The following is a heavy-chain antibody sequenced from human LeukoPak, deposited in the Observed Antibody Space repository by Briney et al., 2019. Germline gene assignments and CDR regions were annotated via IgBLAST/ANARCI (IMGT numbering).Heavy chain of an antibody. CDR3: AKDLGYYYDSSGYKCPDY. CDR2: IRYDGSNK. V-gene: IGHV3-30*02. D-gene: IGHD3-22*01. J-gene: IGHJ4*02. Sequence: PGGSLRLSCAASGFTFSSYGMHWVRQAPGKGLEWVAFIRYDGSNKYYADSVKGRFTISRDNSKNTLYLQMNSLRAEDTAVYYCAKDLGYYYDSSGYKCPDYWGQGTLVTVSS. CDR1: GFTFSSYG.